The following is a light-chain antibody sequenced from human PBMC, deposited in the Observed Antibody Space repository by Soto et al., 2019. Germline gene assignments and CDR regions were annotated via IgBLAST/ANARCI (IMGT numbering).Light chain of an antibody. CDR2: DAS. V-gene: IGKV3-11*01. CDR3: LQRGRWPS. CDR1: QSLDNY. Sequence: EIVLTQSPATLSLSQVERATLSCRASQSLDNYLAWYQHKPGQPPRLLIYDASTRATDIPARFSGSGSGTDFTLTISGLEPEDFAVYYCLQRGRWPSFGGGTKVEIK. J-gene: IGKJ4*01.